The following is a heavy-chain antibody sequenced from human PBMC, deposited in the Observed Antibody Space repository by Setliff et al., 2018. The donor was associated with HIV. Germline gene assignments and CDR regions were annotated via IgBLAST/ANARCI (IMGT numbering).Heavy chain of an antibody. J-gene: IGHJ4*02. D-gene: IGHD7-27*01. CDR2: TNVGSGNT. CDR1: GYTFTTYV. V-gene: IGHV1-3*01. CDR3: AIEPLPGDFGDF. Sequence: GASVKVSCKASGYTFTTYVVHWVRQAPGQRLEWMGWTNVGSGNTKYSQKFQGRVTITRDTSASTAYMELSSLRSEDTAVYYCAIEPLPGDFGDFWGQGTLVTVSS.